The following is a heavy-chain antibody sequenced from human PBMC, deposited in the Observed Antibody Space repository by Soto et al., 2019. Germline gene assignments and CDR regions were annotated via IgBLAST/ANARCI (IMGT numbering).Heavy chain of an antibody. CDR3: GSKGGCSGGSCSYYFDY. CDR2: ISGSGGST. V-gene: IGHV3-23*01. J-gene: IGHJ4*02. D-gene: IGHD2-15*01. CDR1: GFTFSSYA. Sequence: VQLLESGGGLVQPGGSLRLSCAASGFTFSSYAMSWVRQAPGKGLEWVSAISGSGGSTYYADSVKGRFTISRDNSKNTLYLQMNSLRAEDTAVYYCGSKGGCSGGSCSYYFDYWGQGTLVTVSS.